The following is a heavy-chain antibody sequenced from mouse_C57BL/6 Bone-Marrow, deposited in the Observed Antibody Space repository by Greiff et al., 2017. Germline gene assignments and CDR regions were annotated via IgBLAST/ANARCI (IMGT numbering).Heavy chain of an antibody. D-gene: IGHD2-3*01. CDR3: ARHDGFYYYAMDY. CDR2: ISSGGSYT. V-gene: IGHV5-6*01. CDR1: GFNFSSYG. Sequence: EVQVVESGGDLVKPGGSLKLSCAASGFNFSSYGMSWVRQTPDKRLEWVATISSGGSYTYYPDSVKGRFTISRDNAKNTLYLQMSSLKSEDTAMYYCARHDGFYYYAMDYWGQGTSVTVSS. J-gene: IGHJ4*01.